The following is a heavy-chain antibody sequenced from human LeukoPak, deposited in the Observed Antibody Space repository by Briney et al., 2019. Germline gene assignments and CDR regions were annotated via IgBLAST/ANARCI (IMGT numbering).Heavy chain of an antibody. CDR1: GGTFISYT. CDR2: IIPILGIA. Sequence: SXXVSCKASGGTFISYTISWVRQAPGQGLEWMGRIIPILGIANYAQKFQGRVTITADKSTSTAYMELSSLRSEDTAVYYCAREREPLPPDYWGQGTLVTVSS. J-gene: IGHJ4*02. D-gene: IGHD1-14*01. CDR3: AREREPLPPDY. V-gene: IGHV1-69*04.